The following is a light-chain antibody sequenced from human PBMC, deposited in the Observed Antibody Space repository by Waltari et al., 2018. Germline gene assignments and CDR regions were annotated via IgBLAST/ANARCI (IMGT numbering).Light chain of an antibody. CDR2: KDN. J-gene: IGLJ2*01. CDR1: VLSQQY. V-gene: IGLV3-25*03. Sequence: SYQLTQPPSVSVSPGQTARITCSADVLSQQYSYWYRQKPGQAPTLVIFKDNERPSGMPDRFSGSNSGSTATLTISGGQAGDEADYYWQSADYSGSYVVFGGGTKVTVL. CDR3: QSADYSGSYVV.